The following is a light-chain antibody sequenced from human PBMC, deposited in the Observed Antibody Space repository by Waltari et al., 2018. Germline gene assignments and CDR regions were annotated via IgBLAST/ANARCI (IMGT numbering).Light chain of an antibody. CDR2: GAS. CDR1: QSVSSSY. J-gene: IGKJ4*01. Sequence: EIVLTQSPGTLSLSPGERATLSCRASQSVSSSYLAWYQHQPGQAPRLLIYGASTRATGIPDRFSGSGSGADFTLTISSLEPEDFAVYYCQQYGSSPRTFGGGTKVEIK. CDR3: QQYGSSPRT. V-gene: IGKV3-20*01.